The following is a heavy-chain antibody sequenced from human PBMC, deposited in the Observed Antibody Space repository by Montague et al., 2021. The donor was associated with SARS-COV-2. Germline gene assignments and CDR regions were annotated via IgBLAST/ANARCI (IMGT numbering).Heavy chain of an antibody. V-gene: IGHV4-31*03. CDR2: FYYSGST. CDR1: GGSLSSGGYY. Sequence: TLSLTCTVSGGSLSSGGYYWSWIRQLPGKGLEWLGYFYYSGSTYYNPSLKSRVFISADMPKNQFFLNLTSVTAADAAVYYCARDLGRTGYYYGLDVWGQGTTVTVSS. J-gene: IGHJ6*02. D-gene: IGHD3/OR15-3a*01. CDR3: ARDLGRTGYYYGLDV.